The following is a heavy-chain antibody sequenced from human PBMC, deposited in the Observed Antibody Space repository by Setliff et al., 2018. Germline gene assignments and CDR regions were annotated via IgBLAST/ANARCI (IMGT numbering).Heavy chain of an antibody. CDR1: GYTFTSYD. Sequence: GASVKVSCKASGYTFTSYDINWVRQANGQGLEWMGWMNPNSGNTGYAQKFQGRVTMTRNTSISTAYMDLSSLRFEDTAVYYCARAQSWSGGPYYFDNWGQGTLVTVSS. D-gene: IGHD3-3*01. V-gene: IGHV1-8*02. CDR3: ARAQSWSGGPYYFDN. CDR2: MNPNSGNT. J-gene: IGHJ4*02.